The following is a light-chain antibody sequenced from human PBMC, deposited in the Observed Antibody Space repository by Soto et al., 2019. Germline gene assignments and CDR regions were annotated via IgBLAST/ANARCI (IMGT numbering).Light chain of an antibody. CDR2: GNS. CDR1: SSNIGAGYY. V-gene: IGLV1-40*01. CDR3: QSYDSSLSGVV. J-gene: IGLJ2*01. Sequence: QSALTQPPSVSGAPGQRVTISCTGSSSNIGAGYYVHWYQQLPGTAPKLLIYGNSNRPSGVPDRFSGSKSGTSAPLAITGLQAEDEADYYCQSYDSSLSGVVFGGGTKLTVL.